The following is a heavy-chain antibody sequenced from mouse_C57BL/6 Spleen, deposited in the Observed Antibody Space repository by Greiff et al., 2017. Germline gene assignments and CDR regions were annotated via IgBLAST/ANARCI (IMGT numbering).Heavy chain of an antibody. V-gene: IGHV1-42*01. CDR3: ARLGALDY. D-gene: IGHD4-1*01. CDR1: GYSFTGYY. CDR2: INPSTGGT. J-gene: IGHJ2*01. Sequence: VQLKQSGPELVKPGASVKISCKASGYSFTGYYMNWVKQSPEKSLEWIGEINPSTGGTTYNQKFKAKATLTVDKSSSTAYMQLKSLTSEDSAVYYCARLGALDYWGQGTTLTVSS.